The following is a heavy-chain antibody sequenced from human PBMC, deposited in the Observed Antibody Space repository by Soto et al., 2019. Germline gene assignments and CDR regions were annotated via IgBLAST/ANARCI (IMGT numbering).Heavy chain of an antibody. J-gene: IGHJ6*02. D-gene: IGHD2-2*01. V-gene: IGHV6-1*01. CDR1: RAGVSSKSAA. CDR2: TYYRSKWYD. CDR3: GTFLSTTSPDV. Sequence: PSQTLSLTCAISRAGVSSKSAAWNWSSQSPSRGLEWLGRTYYRSKWYDDYAVSVKSRITINPDTSKNRFSLHLNSVTPEDTAVYYCGTFLSTTSPDVWGEGTTVTVSS.